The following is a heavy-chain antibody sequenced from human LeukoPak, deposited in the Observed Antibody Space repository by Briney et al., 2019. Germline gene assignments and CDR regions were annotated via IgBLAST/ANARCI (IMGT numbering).Heavy chain of an antibody. CDR3: ARDSSDYGGKGIDY. D-gene: IGHD4-23*01. V-gene: IGHV3-53*01. CDR1: GFIVSGNY. CDR2: IYSGGST. J-gene: IGHJ4*02. Sequence: GGSLRLSCAASGFIVSGNYMSWVRQAPGKGLEWVSVIYSGGSTYYADSVKGRFIISRDNSKNTLYHQMNSLRAEDTAVYYCARDSSDYGGKGIDYWGQGTLVTVSS.